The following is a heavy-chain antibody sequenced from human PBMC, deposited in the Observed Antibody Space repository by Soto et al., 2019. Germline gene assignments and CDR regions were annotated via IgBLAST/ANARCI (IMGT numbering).Heavy chain of an antibody. CDR3: ARAFSGPYYDSSAYRFDY. V-gene: IGHV4-59*01. D-gene: IGHD3-22*01. Sequence: QMQLQESGPGLVKPSETLSLTCTVSGGSISNYYWSWIRQPPGKGLEWIGYIYYSGSTNYNPSLKSRVTISVDTSKNQFSLKLSSVTAADTAVYYCARAFSGPYYDSSAYRFDYWGQGTLVTVSS. CDR2: IYYSGST. CDR1: GGSISNYY. J-gene: IGHJ4*02.